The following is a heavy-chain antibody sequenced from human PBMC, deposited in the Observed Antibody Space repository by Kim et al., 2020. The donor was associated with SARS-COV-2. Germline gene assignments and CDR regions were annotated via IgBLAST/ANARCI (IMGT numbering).Heavy chain of an antibody. V-gene: IGHV3-30*04. D-gene: IGHD3-3*01. CDR1: GFTFGAFG. CDR2: ISFDGSTK. CDR3: ARDGGNWFDP. J-gene: IGHJ5*02. Sequence: GGSLRLSCAASGFTFGAFGIHWVRQAPGKGLEWVALISFDGSTKNYADSVKCRFTISRDNSKNTLYLQMNSLRPEDTAVYYCARDGGNWFDPWGQGTLVTVSS.